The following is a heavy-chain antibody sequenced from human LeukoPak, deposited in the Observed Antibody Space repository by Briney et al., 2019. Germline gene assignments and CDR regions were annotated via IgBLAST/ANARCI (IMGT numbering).Heavy chain of an antibody. Sequence: SVKVSCEASGGTFSSYAISWVRQAPGQGPEWMGGIIPIFGTANYAQKFQGRVTITTDESTSTAYMELSSLRSEDTAVYYCARAPVVPAATIVYWYFDLWGRGTLVTVSS. V-gene: IGHV1-69*05. CDR2: IIPIFGTA. J-gene: IGHJ2*01. D-gene: IGHD2-2*01. CDR1: GGTFSSYA. CDR3: ARAPVVPAATIVYWYFDL.